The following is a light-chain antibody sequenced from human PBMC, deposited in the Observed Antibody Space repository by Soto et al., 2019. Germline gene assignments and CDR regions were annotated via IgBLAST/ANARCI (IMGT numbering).Light chain of an antibody. Sequence: EIVLTQSPGTLSLSPGERATLSCRDSHTISSSYLAWYQQKPGQAPRLLMYGISRRATGIPDRFSGSGSGTDCTLTITRLEPEDFAVYYCQQYVTSSPRTFGQGTKVEIK. CDR3: QQYVTSSPRT. V-gene: IGKV3-20*01. CDR1: HTISSSY. J-gene: IGKJ1*01. CDR2: GIS.